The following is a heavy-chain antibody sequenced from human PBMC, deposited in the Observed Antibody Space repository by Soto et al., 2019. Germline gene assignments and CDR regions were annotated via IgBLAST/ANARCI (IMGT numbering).Heavy chain of an antibody. Sequence: GGSLRLSCAASGFTFSSYSMSWVRQAPGKGLEWVSAISGSGGSTYYADSVKGRFTISRDNSKNTLYLQMNSLRAEDTAVYYCAKERMLHSGWYLIDYWGQGTLVTVSS. CDR1: GFTFSSYS. CDR2: ISGSGGST. D-gene: IGHD6-19*01. J-gene: IGHJ4*02. CDR3: AKERMLHSGWYLIDY. V-gene: IGHV3-23*01.